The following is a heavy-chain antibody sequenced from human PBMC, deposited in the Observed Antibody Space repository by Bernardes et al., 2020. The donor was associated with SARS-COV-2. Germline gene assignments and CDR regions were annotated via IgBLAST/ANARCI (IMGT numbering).Heavy chain of an antibody. CDR1: GYTLTELS. CDR3: ATNTAMVTVGWFDP. V-gene: IGHV1-24*01. J-gene: IGHJ5*02. D-gene: IGHD5-18*01. Sequence: ASVKVSCKVSGYTLTELSIHWVRQAPGKGLEWMGGFEPEDGETIYAQKFQGRVTMTEDTSTDTAYMELSSLRSEDTAVYYCATNTAMVTVGWFDPWGQGTLVTVSS. CDR2: FEPEDGET.